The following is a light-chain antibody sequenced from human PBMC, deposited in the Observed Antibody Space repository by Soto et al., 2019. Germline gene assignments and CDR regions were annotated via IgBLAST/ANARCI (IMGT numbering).Light chain of an antibody. Sequence: QSALTQPASVSGSPGQSITISCSGTSSDIGAYNYVSWYQRHPDKAPKLIIFDVTNQPSGVSGRFSGSKSANTASLTISGLQFEDEADYYCSSYTVSSAPVIFGGGTKVTVL. V-gene: IGLV2-14*03. CDR1: SSDIGAYNY. CDR3: SSYTVSSAPVI. CDR2: DVT. J-gene: IGLJ2*01.